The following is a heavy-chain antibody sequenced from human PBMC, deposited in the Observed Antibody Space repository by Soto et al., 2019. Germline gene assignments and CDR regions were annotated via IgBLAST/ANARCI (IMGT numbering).Heavy chain of an antibody. V-gene: IGHV1-69*01. Sequence: QVQLVQSGAEVKKPGSSVKVSCKASGGTISRYAISWVRQAPAQGLEWMGGIIPISGTTKYAQKFQGRVTITADESTSTAYMELSSLRSEDTAVYYCTRTILKMGTTYYFGMDVWGQGTTVTVSS. CDR1: GGTISRYA. CDR3: TRTILKMGTTYYFGMDV. CDR2: IIPISGTT. D-gene: IGHD1-7*01. J-gene: IGHJ6*02.